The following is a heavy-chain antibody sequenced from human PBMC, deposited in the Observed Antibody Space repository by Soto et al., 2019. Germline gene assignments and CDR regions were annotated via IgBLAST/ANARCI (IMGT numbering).Heavy chain of an antibody. CDR1: GGVVISYY. D-gene: IGHD3-22*01. J-gene: IGHJ4*02. CDR2: IYSSGST. V-gene: IGHV4-59*02. CDR3: ARERGNYYDSSGYYEIPYYFDS. Sequence: WLTGAVSGGVVISYYWNWIRQSPGKGLEWIGYIYSSGSTHYNPSLQNRVTISIDTSKNQVSLKVNSVTAADTAVYYCARERGNYYDSSGYYEIPYYFDSCGQVTLVTVSS.